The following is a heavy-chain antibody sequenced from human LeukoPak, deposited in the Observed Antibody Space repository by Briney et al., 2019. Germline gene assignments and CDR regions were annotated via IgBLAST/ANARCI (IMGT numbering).Heavy chain of an antibody. J-gene: IGHJ4*02. D-gene: IGHD3-22*01. CDR1: GFTFSSYA. Sequence: GGSLRLSCAASGFTFSSYAMSWVRQAPGKGLEWVAVISYDGSNKYYADSVKGRFTISRDNSKNTLYLQMNSLRAEDTAVYYCARDLEAYYYDSSGYYGYWGQGTLVTVSS. V-gene: IGHV3-30-3*01. CDR2: ISYDGSNK. CDR3: ARDLEAYYYDSSGYYGY.